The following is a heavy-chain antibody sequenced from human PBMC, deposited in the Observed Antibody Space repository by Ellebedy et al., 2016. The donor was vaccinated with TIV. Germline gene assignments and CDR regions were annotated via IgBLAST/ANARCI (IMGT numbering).Heavy chain of an antibody. D-gene: IGHD3-22*01. CDR1: GFTFNSYA. V-gene: IGHV3-23*01. CDR2: ISNTGSRT. Sequence: GESLKISCAASGFTFNSYAMSWVRQAPGKGLEWVSTISNTGSRTYYAESVEGRFIISRDNSKRTLYLQMNSLRAEDTAVYYCAKGRGGGSDSSAPRYYFDYWGLGTLVTVSS. CDR3: AKGRGGGSDSSAPRYYFDY. J-gene: IGHJ4*02.